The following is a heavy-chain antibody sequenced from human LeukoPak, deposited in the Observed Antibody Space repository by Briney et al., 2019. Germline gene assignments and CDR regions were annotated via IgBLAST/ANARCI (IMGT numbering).Heavy chain of an antibody. CDR1: GFTFSSCW. CDR2: INSDGSTT. CDR3: AKYKWNYDYFDY. V-gene: IGHV3-74*01. J-gene: IGHJ4*02. Sequence: GGSLRLSCAASGFTFSSCWMHWVRQAPGKGLVWVSGINSDGSTTRYADSVKGRFTISRDNAKNTLYLQMNSLRVEDTAVYYCAKYKWNYDYFDYWGQGTLVTVSS. D-gene: IGHD1-7*01.